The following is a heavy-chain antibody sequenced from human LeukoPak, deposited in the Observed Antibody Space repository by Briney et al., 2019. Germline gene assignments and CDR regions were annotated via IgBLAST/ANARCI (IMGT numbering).Heavy chain of an antibody. CDR1: GFTFSSYG. J-gene: IGHJ4*02. CDR2: IWYDGSNK. CDR3: ARESGHSSSWYPV. D-gene: IGHD6-13*01. Sequence: GGSLRLSSAASGFTFSSYGMHWVRQAPGKGLEWVAVIWYDGSNKYYADSVKGRFTISRDNSKNTLYLQMNSLRAEDTAVYYCARESGHSSSWYPVWGQGTLVTVSS. V-gene: IGHV3-33*01.